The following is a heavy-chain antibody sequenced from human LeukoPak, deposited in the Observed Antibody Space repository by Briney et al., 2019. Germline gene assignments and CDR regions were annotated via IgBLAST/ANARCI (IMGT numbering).Heavy chain of an antibody. J-gene: IGHJ4*02. Sequence: GGSLRLSCAASGFPFENYRMKWVRQAPGKGLEWLSYISSSSEITHYADSVKGRFTISRDNAKNSLYLQMNSLRVEDTAVYYCARDLGYSYARPWYYFDYWGQGTLVTVSS. CDR2: ISSSSEIT. D-gene: IGHD5-18*01. CDR3: ARDLGYSYARPWYYFDY. CDR1: GFPFENYR. V-gene: IGHV3-21*05.